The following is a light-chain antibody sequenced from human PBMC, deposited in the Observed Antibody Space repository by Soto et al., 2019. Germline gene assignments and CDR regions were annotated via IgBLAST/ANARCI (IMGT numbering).Light chain of an antibody. J-gene: IGKJ4*01. Sequence: ETVLTQSTATLSLSPGERATLSCRASQSVGSNLAWYQQKPGQAPRLLIYDASNRATGIPARFSGSGSGTDFTLTISSLEPEDFAVYFCQQRINSLTFGGGTKVEIK. CDR2: DAS. CDR3: QQRINSLT. V-gene: IGKV3-11*01. CDR1: QSVGSN.